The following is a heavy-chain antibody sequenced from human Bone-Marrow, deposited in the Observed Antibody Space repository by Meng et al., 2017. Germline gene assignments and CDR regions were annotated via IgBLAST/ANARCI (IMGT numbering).Heavy chain of an antibody. V-gene: IGHV6-1*01. CDR2: TYYRSKWYT. Sequence: QVQLQQAGPGMGKPPQTLSLTCAISGDSVSSNSAAWHWIRQSPSRGLEWLGRTYYRSKWYTDYAVSVKSRITINPDTSKNQFSLQLNSVTPEDTAVYYCARGDYSSSPSFWGQGTLVTVSS. J-gene: IGHJ4*02. CDR3: ARGDYSSSPSF. D-gene: IGHD3-22*01. CDR1: GDSVSSNSAA.